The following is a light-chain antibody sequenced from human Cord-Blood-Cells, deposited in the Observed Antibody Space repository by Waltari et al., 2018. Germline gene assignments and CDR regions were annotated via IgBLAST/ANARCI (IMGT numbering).Light chain of an antibody. Sequence: DIQMTQSPSSLSASEGDRVTITSRASQSISSYLNCDQQKPGKAPKLLIYAASSLQSGVPSMFSGSGSGTDFTLTISSLQPEDFATYHCQQSYSAPTTFGQGTKVEIK. CDR3: QQSYSAPTT. V-gene: IGKV1-39*01. CDR2: AAS. J-gene: IGKJ1*01. CDR1: QSISSY.